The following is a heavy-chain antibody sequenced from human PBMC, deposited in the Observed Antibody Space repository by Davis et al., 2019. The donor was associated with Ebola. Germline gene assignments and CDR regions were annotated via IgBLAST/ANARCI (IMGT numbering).Heavy chain of an antibody. CDR2: IYYSGST. CDR3: ARSFRYFDWSLLSAGRSESQNLYFDY. Sequence: MPGGSLRLSCTVSGGSISSYYWSWIRQPPGKGLEWIGYIYYSGSTNYNPSLKSRVTISVDKSKNQFSLKLSSVTAADTAVYYCARSFRYFDWSLLSAGRSESQNLYFDYWGQGTLVTVSS. D-gene: IGHD3-9*01. V-gene: IGHV4-59*12. CDR1: GGSISSYY. J-gene: IGHJ4*02.